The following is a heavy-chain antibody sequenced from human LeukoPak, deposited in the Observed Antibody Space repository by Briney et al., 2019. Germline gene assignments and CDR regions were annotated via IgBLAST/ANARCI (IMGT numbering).Heavy chain of an antibody. V-gene: IGHV3-33*06. CDR2: IWYDGSNK. CDR3: AKDGGSGWYVGSDY. CDR1: GFTFSNYG. J-gene: IGHJ4*02. D-gene: IGHD6-19*01. Sequence: GGSLRLSCVASGFTFSNYGMHWVRQAPGKGLEWVAVIWYDGSNKYCADSVKGRFTISRDNSKNTLYLQMNSLRAEDTAVYYCAKDGGSGWYVGSDYWGQGTLVTVSS.